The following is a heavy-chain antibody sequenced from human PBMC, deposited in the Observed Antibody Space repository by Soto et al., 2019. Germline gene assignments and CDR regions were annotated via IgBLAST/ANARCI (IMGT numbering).Heavy chain of an antibody. CDR2: IYYSGST. J-gene: IGHJ4*02. CDR3: ASLAYNWNDGEDY. V-gene: IGHV4-59*08. D-gene: IGHD1-20*01. Sequence: QVQLQESGPGLVKPSETLSLTCTVSGGSISSYYWSWIRQPPGKGLEWIGYIYYSGSTNYNPSLTSRVTISVDTSKNQFSLKLSSVTAADTAVYYCASLAYNWNDGEDYWGQGTLVTVSS. CDR1: GGSISSYY.